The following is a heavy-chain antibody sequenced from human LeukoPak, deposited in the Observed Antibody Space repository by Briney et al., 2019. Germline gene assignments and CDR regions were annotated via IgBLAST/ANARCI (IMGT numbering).Heavy chain of an antibody. CDR2: IRSQTYGGTI. V-gene: IGHV3-49*04. CDR3: IRAASSGWFGDWLDT. D-gene: IGHD6-19*01. CDR1: GFTFGDYA. J-gene: IGHJ5*02. Sequence: QPGGSLRLSCTASGFTFGDYAMSWVRQAPGKGLEWVGFIRSQTYGGTIEYAASVKGRFTISRDDSRSIAYLQMNSLKTDDTAVYYCIRAASSGWFGDWLDTWGQGTLVTVSS.